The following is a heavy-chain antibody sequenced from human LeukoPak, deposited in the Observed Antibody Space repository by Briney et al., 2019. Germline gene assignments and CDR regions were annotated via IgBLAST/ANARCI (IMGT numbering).Heavy chain of an antibody. CDR1: GGSFSGYY. V-gene: IGHV4-34*01. J-gene: IGHJ4*02. CDR3: ARGEGSGSYYKYYFDY. Sequence: SETLSLTCAVYGGSFSGYYWSWIRQPPGKGLEWIGEINHSGSTNYNPSLKSRVTISVDTSKNQFFLKLSSVTAADTAVYYCARGEGSGSYYKYYFDYWGQGTLVTVSS. CDR2: INHSGST. D-gene: IGHD3-10*01.